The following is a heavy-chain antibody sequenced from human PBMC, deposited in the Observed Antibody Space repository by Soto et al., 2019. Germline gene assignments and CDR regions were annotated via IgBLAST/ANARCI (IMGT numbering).Heavy chain of an antibody. CDR3: AGSTSSLSLWFDP. CDR1: GGSISSSSYY. V-gene: IGHV4-39*01. D-gene: IGHD6-6*01. J-gene: IGHJ5*02. Sequence: QLQLQESGPGLVKPSETLSLTCTVSGGSISSSSYYWGWIRQPPGKGLEWIGRIYYSGSPYYHPSLKRRSTISGDTSRNQCSLKLSAVTAADTAVYYCAGSTSSLSLWFDPWGQGTLVTVSS. CDR2: IYYSGSP.